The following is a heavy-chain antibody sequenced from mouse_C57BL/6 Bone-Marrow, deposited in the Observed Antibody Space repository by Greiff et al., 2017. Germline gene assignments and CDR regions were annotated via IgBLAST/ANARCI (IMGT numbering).Heavy chain of an antibody. CDR3: TTGTSHDYAMDY. CDR1: GFNIKDDY. CDR2: IDPENGDT. Sequence: EVQLQQSGAELVRPGASVKLSCTASGFNIKDDYMHWVKQRPEQGLEWLGWIDPENGDTEYASKFQGKATITADTSSNTAYLQLSSLTSEDTAVYYCTTGTSHDYAMDYWGQGTSVTVSS. D-gene: IGHD4-1*01. J-gene: IGHJ4*01. V-gene: IGHV14-4*01.